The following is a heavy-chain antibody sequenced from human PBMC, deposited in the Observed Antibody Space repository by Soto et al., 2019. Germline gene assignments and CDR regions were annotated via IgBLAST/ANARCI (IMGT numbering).Heavy chain of an antibody. CDR2: ISYDGISK. D-gene: IGHD5-12*01. J-gene: IGHJ3*02. V-gene: IGHV3-30-3*01. CDR1: GFIFSNYA. CDR3: ARDQGSDSGYGGAFDI. Sequence: GGSLRLSCVASGFIFSNYALHWVRQAPGKGLEWVAVISYDGISKYFADSVRGRFTISRDNSKNTLYLQLNGLRVDDTAIYYCARDQGSDSGYGGAFDIWGQGTLVTVSS.